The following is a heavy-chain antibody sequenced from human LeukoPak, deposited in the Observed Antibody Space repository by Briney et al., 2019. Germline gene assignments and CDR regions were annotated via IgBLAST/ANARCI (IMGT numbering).Heavy chain of an antibody. V-gene: IGHV1-46*01. Sequence: ASVKVSCKASGYTFTSYGISWVRQAPGQGLEWMGIINPSGGSTSYAQKFQGRVTMTRDTSTSTVYMELSSLRSEDTAVYYCARGTVDYYYYYGMDVWGQGTTVTVSS. D-gene: IGHD4-23*01. CDR3: ARGTVDYYYYYGMDV. CDR1: GYTFTSYG. J-gene: IGHJ6*02. CDR2: INPSGGST.